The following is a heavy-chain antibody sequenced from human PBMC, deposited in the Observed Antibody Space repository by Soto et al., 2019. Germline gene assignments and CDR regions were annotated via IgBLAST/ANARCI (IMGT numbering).Heavy chain of an antibody. J-gene: IGHJ6*02. V-gene: IGHV1-69*01. D-gene: IGHD2-15*01. CDR3: AAAAVRSIMAQASSAMAV. CDR2: IMPTVASA. Sequence: QVQLVQSGAEVKTPGSSVKVSCKASGGTLSDYAISWVRQAPGQGLEWMGGIMPTVASANYAQKFQGRRTISAYESTSTANLYMSSLRSDDPAVYYCAAAAVRSIMAQASSAMAVWGQGTTVIVSS. CDR1: GGTLSDYA.